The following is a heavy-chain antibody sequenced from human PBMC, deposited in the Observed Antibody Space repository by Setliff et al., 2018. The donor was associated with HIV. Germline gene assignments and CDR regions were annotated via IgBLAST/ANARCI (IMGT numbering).Heavy chain of an antibody. CDR2: IYSDGST. J-gene: IGHJ4*02. Sequence: GGSLRLSCAASGFSVSSYYMAWVRQAPGKGLEWVSTIYSDGSTYHADSVKGRFTLSRDTSKNTLSLQMNTLRPEDTAVYYCARVRLYNSALDYWGQGTLVTVSS. D-gene: IGHD3-22*01. CDR3: ARVRLYNSALDY. CDR1: GFSVSSYY. V-gene: IGHV3-66*02.